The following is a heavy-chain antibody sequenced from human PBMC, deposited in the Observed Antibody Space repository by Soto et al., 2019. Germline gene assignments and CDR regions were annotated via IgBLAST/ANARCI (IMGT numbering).Heavy chain of an antibody. CDR1: GFTFSSYA. Sequence: EVQLLESGGGLVQPGGSLRLSCAASGFTFSSYAMSWVRQAPGKGLEWVSAISGSGGSTYYADSVKGRFTISREHSKNTLYLQMNSLRAEDTAVYYCAKDLDIVVVPAAMPVDYWGQGTLVTVSS. J-gene: IGHJ4*02. D-gene: IGHD2-2*03. CDR3: AKDLDIVVVPAAMPVDY. V-gene: IGHV3-23*01. CDR2: ISGSGGST.